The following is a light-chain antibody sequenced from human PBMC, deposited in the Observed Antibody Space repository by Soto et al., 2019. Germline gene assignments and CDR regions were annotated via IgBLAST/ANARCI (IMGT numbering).Light chain of an antibody. V-gene: IGKV1-13*02. Sequence: IQLTQSPSSLSASVGDRVTITCRAGQDIGSALARYQQRPGKAPKLLLYDASNLEAGVPSRFSGSGSGTDFPLTITSLRPEDFATYYCQQFNGFPLTFGGGTKVQIK. CDR1: QDIGSA. J-gene: IGKJ4*01. CDR2: DAS. CDR3: QQFNGFPLT.